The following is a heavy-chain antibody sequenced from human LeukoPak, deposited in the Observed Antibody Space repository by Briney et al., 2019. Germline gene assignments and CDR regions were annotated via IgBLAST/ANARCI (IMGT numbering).Heavy chain of an antibody. CDR1: GFTFSSYS. D-gene: IGHD5-18*01. Sequence: PGGSLRLSCAASGFTFSSYSMNWVRQAPGKGLEWVSSISSSSSYIYYADSVKGRFTISRDNAKNSLYLQMNSLRAEDTALYYCAKGGGYSYGHGIYFDYWGQGTLVTVSS. CDR2: ISSSSSYI. J-gene: IGHJ4*02. V-gene: IGHV3-21*04. CDR3: AKGGGYSYGHGIYFDY.